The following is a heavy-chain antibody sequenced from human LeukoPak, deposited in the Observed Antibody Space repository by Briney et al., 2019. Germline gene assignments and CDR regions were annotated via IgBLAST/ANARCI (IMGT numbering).Heavy chain of an antibody. CDR1: GGSFSGYY. V-gene: IGHV4-34*01. J-gene: IGHJ5*02. CDR2: INHSGST. Sequence: SETLSLTCAVYGGSFSGYYWSWIRQPPGKGLEWIGEINHSGSTNYNPSLKSRVTISVDTSKNQFSLKLSSVTAADTAVYYCARHGVFTMVRGVIIGRYNWFNPWGQGTLVTVSS. D-gene: IGHD3-10*01. CDR3: ARHGVFTMVRGVIIGRYNWFNP.